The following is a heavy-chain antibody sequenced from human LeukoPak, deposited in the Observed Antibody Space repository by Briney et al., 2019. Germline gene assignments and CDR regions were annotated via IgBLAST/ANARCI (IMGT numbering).Heavy chain of an antibody. CDR1: GFTFSNYA. D-gene: IGHD3-22*01. CDR2: ISGSGNST. Sequence: GGSLRLSCAASGFTFSNYALSWVRQAPGKGLEWVSAISGSGNSTYYADSVKGRFTISRDNSKNTLYLHMNSLRAEDTAVYYCAKDVDYYDSSGPDPWGQGTLVTVSS. CDR3: AKDVDYYDSSGPDP. V-gene: IGHV3-23*01. J-gene: IGHJ5*02.